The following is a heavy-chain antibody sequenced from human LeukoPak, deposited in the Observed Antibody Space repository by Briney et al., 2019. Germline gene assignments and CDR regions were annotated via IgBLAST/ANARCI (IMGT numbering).Heavy chain of an antibody. CDR3: ARGGYSREAAYYYYGMDV. V-gene: IGHV1-46*01. D-gene: IGHD6-13*01. CDR2: INPSGGST. Sequence: ASVKVSCKASGYTFTSYYIHWVRQAPGQGLELMGIINPSGGSTSYAQKFQGRVTMTRDTSTSTVYMELSSLRSEDTAVYYCARGGYSREAAYYYYGMDVWGQGTTVTVSS. CDR1: GYTFTSYY. J-gene: IGHJ6*02.